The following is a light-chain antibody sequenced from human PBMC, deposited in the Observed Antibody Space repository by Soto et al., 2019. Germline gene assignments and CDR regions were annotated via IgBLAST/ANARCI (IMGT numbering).Light chain of an antibody. CDR3: ETWDSNAWV. CDR2: IEGSGSF. V-gene: IGLV4-60*02. CDR1: SGHNNYI. Sequence: QLVLTQSSSASASLGSSVKLTCTLSSGHNNYIIAWHQQQPGKAPRYLMKIEGSGSFNKGSGVPDRFSGYRSGTDRYLTISNVQFDDEADYYCETWDSNAWVFGRGTKLTVL. J-gene: IGLJ3*02.